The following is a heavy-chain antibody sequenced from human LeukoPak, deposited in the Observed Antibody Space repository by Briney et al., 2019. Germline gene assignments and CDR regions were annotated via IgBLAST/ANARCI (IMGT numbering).Heavy chain of an antibody. D-gene: IGHD1-26*01. CDR3: ARVFSGSYPDY. J-gene: IGHJ4*02. Sequence: PGGSLRLSCAASGFTVSSDYMSWVRQAPGKGLEWVSVIYSGGNTYYVDSVKGRFTISRDNSKNTLYLQMNSLRPEDTAVYYCARVFSGSYPDYWGQGTLVTVSS. V-gene: IGHV3-53*01. CDR1: GFTVSSDY. CDR2: IYSGGNT.